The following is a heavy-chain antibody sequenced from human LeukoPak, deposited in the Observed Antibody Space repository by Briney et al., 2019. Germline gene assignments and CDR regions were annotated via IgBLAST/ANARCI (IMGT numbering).Heavy chain of an antibody. Sequence: GSSVKVSCKASGVTFSSYSISWVRQAPGQGLEWMGRIIPIFGTANYAQKFKGRVTITTDESTSTAYTELSSLRSEETAVYYCARGGDYVDYWGQGTLVTVSS. J-gene: IGHJ4*02. CDR1: GVTFSSYS. CDR3: ARGGDYVDY. CDR2: IIPIFGTA. V-gene: IGHV1-69*05.